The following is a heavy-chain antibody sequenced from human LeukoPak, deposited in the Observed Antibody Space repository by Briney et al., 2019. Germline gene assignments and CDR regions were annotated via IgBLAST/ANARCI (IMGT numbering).Heavy chain of an antibody. D-gene: IGHD6-13*01. CDR1: GFTFSSYW. V-gene: IGHV3-7*03. Sequence: GGSLRLSCAASGFTFSSYWMSWVRQAPGKGLEWVANIKQDGSQKNYVDSVKGRFTASRDNAQNSLYLQMNSLRVEDTAVYYCARHPNSNWDYWGQGTLVTVSS. CDR2: IKQDGSQK. J-gene: IGHJ4*02. CDR3: ARHPNSNWDY.